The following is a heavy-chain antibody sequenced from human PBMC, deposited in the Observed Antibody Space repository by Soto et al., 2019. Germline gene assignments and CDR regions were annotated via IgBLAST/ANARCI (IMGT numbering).Heavy chain of an antibody. CDR3: ATQEVGGSYVYTFDP. J-gene: IGHJ5*02. CDR1: GGSITSSSYY. Sequence: QLHLRESGPGLVKPSETLSLTCTVSGGSITSSSYYWGWIRQPPGKGLEWIGSIYYSGSTYYNPYHKSRVTISVDTSQNQFSLKLSSVTAAATAVYYCATQEVGGSYVYTFDPWGQGTLVTVSS. D-gene: IGHD1-26*01. CDR2: IYYSGST. V-gene: IGHV4-39*01.